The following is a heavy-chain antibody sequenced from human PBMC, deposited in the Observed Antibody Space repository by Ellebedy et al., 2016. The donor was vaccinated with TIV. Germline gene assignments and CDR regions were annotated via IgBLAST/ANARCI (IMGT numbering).Heavy chain of an antibody. CDR1: GGSFSGYY. Sequence: ETLSLTCAVYGGSFSGYYWSWIRQPPGKGLEWVSAISGSGGSTYYADSVKGRFTISSDNSKTTLYLQMNSLRDEDTAVYYCARDRSGGVDYWGQGTLVTASS. D-gene: IGHD6-19*01. CDR2: ISGSGGST. CDR3: ARDRSGGVDY. J-gene: IGHJ4*02. V-gene: IGHV3-23*01.